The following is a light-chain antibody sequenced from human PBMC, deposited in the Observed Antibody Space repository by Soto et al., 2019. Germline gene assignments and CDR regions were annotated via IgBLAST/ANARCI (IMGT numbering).Light chain of an antibody. V-gene: IGLV2-23*01. CDR1: SL. J-gene: IGLJ2*01. Sequence: QSALTQPASVSGSPGQSITISCTGNSLVSWYQQHPGKAPKLMIYEGSKRPSGVSNRFSGSKSGNTASLTISGLQAEDEADYYCCSYTGSSTVVFGGGTKLTVL. CDR2: EGS. CDR3: CSYTGSSTVV.